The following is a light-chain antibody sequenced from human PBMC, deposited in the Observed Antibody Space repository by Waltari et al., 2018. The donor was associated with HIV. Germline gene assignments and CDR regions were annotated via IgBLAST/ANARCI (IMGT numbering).Light chain of an antibody. CDR2: DVS. CDR3: SSYSATNTVV. V-gene: IGLV2-14*03. Sequence: SALTQPASVSGSPGQSIPISGTGTGSDVGGNNYVSWYQQHPGKAPKPMIYDVSNRPSGVSTRFSGAKSGNTASLTISGLQAGDEGDYYCSSYSATNTVVFGGGTKLTVL. J-gene: IGLJ2*01. CDR1: GSDVGGNNY.